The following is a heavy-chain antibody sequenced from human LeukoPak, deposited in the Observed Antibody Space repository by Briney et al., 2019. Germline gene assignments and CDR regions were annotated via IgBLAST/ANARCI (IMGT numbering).Heavy chain of an antibody. J-gene: IGHJ4*02. CDR1: GDSLSSRSYY. D-gene: IGHD2-2*01. Sequence: SETLSVTCTVSGDSLSSRSYYWGWIRQPPGRGLQWIGSIIYGGSGDYNPSLKSRATISVDTSKNQFSLKLSSVTAADTAVYYCARHSAELYQPSYYIDYWGQGTLVTVSS. CDR2: IIYGGSG. V-gene: IGHV4-39*01. CDR3: ARHSAELYQPSYYIDY.